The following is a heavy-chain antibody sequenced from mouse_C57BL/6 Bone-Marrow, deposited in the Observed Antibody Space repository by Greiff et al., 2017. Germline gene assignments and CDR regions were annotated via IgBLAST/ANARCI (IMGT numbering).Heavy chain of an antibody. D-gene: IGHD2-2*01. V-gene: IGHV1-81*01. CDR3: ARWYLLWLRQGVDY. CDR1: GYTFTSYG. Sequence: VQLQQSGAELARPGASVKLSCKASGYTFTSYGISWVKQRTGQGLEWIGEIYPRSGNTYYNEKFKGKATLTADKSSSTAYMELRSLTSEDSAVYFCARWYLLWLRQGVDYWGQGTTLTVSS. CDR2: IYPRSGNT. J-gene: IGHJ2*01.